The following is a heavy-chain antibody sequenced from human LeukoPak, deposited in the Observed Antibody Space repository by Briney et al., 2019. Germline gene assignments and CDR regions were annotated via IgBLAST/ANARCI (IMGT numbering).Heavy chain of an antibody. CDR1: GGSFSGYY. J-gene: IGHJ6*02. Sequence: SETLSLTCVVYGGSFSGYYWSWIRQPPGKGLEWIGEINHSGSTNYNPSLKSRVTISIDTSKNQFSLKLSSVTAADTAVYYCARSFYGMDVWGQGTTVTVSS. CDR2: INHSGST. V-gene: IGHV4-34*01. CDR3: ARSFYGMDV.